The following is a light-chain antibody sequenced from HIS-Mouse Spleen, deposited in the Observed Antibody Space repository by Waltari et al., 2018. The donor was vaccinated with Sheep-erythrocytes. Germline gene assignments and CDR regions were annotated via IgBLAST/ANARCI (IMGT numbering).Light chain of an antibody. CDR2: LGS. Sequence: DIVMTQSPLSLPVTPGEPASIPCRSGQSLLHSNGYNYLDWYLQKPGQSPQLLIYLGSNRASGVPDRFSGSGSGTDFTLKISRVEAEDVGVYYCMQALQTPRTFGQGTKVEIK. CDR3: MQALQTPRT. J-gene: IGKJ1*01. CDR1: QSLLHSNGYNY. V-gene: IGKV2-28*01.